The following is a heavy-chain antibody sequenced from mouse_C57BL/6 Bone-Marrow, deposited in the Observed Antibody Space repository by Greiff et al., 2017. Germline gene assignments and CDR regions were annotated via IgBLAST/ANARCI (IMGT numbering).Heavy chain of an antibody. CDR2: INPSNGGT. J-gene: IGHJ1*03. V-gene: IGHV1-53*01. CDR3: ARQGYYYGSHWYFDV. D-gene: IGHD1-1*01. CDR1: GYTFTSYW. Sequence: VQLQQPGTELVKPGASVKLSCKASGYTFTSYWMHWVKQRPGQGLECIGNINPSNGGTNYNEKFKSKATLTVDKSSSTAYMQLSSLTSEDSAVYYCARQGYYYGSHWYFDVWGTGTTVTVSS.